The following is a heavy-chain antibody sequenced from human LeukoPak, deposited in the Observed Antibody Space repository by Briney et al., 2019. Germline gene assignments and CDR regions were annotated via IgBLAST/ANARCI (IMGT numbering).Heavy chain of an antibody. CDR2: TYYRSKWYN. J-gene: IGHJ5*02. CDR3: ASALGTYGDYLGWFDP. D-gene: IGHD4-17*01. Sequence: SQTLSLTCAISGDSVSSNSAAWNWIRQSPSRGLEWLGRTYYRSKWYNDYAVSVKSRITINPDTSKNQFSLKLSSVTAADTAVYYCASALGTYGDYLGWFDPWGQGTLVTVSS. V-gene: IGHV6-1*01. CDR1: GDSVSSNSAA.